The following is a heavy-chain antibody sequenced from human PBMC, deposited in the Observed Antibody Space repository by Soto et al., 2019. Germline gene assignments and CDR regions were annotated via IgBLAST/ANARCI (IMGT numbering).Heavy chain of an antibody. CDR3: VMVDNYVTPTPQDV. D-gene: IGHD3-16*01. Sequence: VKLVQSGDEVKKPGASVKVSCKASGYIFVNYGIAWVRQAPGQGLEWMGWISPYTGNTHSATKVQGRLTMTTDTSTSTAYMDLGSLTSDDTAVYYCVMVDNYVTPTPQDVWGQGTTVTVSS. J-gene: IGHJ6*02. V-gene: IGHV1-18*01. CDR2: ISPYTGNT. CDR1: GYIFVNYG.